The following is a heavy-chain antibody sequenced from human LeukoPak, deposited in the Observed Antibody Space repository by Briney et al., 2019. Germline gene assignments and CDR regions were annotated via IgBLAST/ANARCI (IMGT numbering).Heavy chain of an antibody. D-gene: IGHD5-12*01. CDR3: ARVPSRYGGYAPYYYYGMDV. CDR2: ISSSSSYI. V-gene: IGHV3-21*01. CDR1: GFTFSSYS. Sequence: GGSLRLSCAASGFTFSSYSMNWVRQAPGKGLEWVSSISSSSSYIYYADSVKGRFTISRDNAKNSLYLQMNSLKAEDTAVYYCARVPSRYGGYAPYYYYGMDVWGQGTTVTVSS. J-gene: IGHJ6*02.